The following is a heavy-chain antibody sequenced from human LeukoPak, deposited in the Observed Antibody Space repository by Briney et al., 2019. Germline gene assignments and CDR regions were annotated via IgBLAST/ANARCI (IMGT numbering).Heavy chain of an antibody. D-gene: IGHD2/OR15-2a*01. J-gene: IGHJ4*02. CDR3: ARGPTRANSTDY. V-gene: IGHV3-7*01. Sequence: GGSLRLSCAASGFTLSSYRMSWVRQAPGKGLEWVANIKQDGSEKYYVDSVKGRFTISRDNAKNSLYLQMNSLRAEDTAVYYCARGPTRANSTDYWGQGALVTVSS. CDR2: IKQDGSEK. CDR1: GFTLSSYR.